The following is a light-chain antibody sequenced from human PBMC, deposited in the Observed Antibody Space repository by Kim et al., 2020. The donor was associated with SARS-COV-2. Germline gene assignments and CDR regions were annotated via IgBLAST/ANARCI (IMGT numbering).Light chain of an antibody. V-gene: IGKV3-20*01. CDR3: QQYGSSPLYT. CDR1: QSVSSSY. Sequence: SPGERATRSCRASQSVSSSYLAWYQQKPGQAPRLLSYGASSRATGIPDRFSGSGSGTDFTLTISRLEPEDFAVYYCQQYGSSPLYTFGQGTKLEI. CDR2: GAS. J-gene: IGKJ2*01.